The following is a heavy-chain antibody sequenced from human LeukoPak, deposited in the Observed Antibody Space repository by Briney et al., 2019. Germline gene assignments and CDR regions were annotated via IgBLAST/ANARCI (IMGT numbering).Heavy chain of an antibody. D-gene: IGHD5-12*01. J-gene: IGHJ4*02. CDR2: IRKKAYGGTT. CDR1: GFTFDDYA. CDR3: ARANGVATVGEGFDY. Sequence: GGSLRLSCTASGFTFDDYAMSWFRQAPGKGLEWVGSIRKKAYGGTTEYAASVKGRFTISKDESKSIAYLQMNSLRAEDTAVYYCARANGVATVGEGFDYWGQGTLVTASS. V-gene: IGHV3-49*03.